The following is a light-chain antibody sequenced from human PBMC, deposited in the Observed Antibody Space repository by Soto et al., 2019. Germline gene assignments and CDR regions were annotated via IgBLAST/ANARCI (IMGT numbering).Light chain of an antibody. Sequence: DIQMTQSPSTLSASVGDRVTLTCRASQSITTWLAWYQQKPGKAPKLMIYKASTLQTGVPSRFSGSGSGTDFTRTSSSLQPDDFATYYCQQYDTYSRTFGQGTKLEIK. CDR2: KAS. CDR1: QSITTW. V-gene: IGKV1-5*03. CDR3: QQYDTYSRT. J-gene: IGKJ2*01.